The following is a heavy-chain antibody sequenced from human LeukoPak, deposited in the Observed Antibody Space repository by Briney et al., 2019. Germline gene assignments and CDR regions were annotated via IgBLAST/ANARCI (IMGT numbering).Heavy chain of an antibody. V-gene: IGHV3-30*18. Sequence: GSLRLSCAASGFTFSNYGMHWVRQAPGKGLQWVAVISSDGSNKYFADSVKGRFTISRDNSKNTLFLQMSSLRAEDTAVYYCAKDGLWFGDLTYFDYWGQGTLVTVSS. D-gene: IGHD3-10*01. CDR1: GFTFSNYG. J-gene: IGHJ4*02. CDR2: ISSDGSNK. CDR3: AKDGLWFGDLTYFDY.